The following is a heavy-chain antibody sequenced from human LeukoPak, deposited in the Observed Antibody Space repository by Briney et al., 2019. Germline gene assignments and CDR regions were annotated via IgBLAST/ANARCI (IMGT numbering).Heavy chain of an antibody. D-gene: IGHD3-3*01. CDR3: ARHITIFGVVILNYYMGV. Sequence: SETLSLTCTVSGGSISSSSYYWGWIRQPPGKGLEWIGNIYYSGSTYYNPSLKSRVTISVDTSKNQFSLKLSSVTAADTAVYYCARHITIFGVVILNYYMGVWGKGTTVTVPS. CDR1: GGSISSSSYY. J-gene: IGHJ6*03. CDR2: IYYSGST. V-gene: IGHV4-39*01.